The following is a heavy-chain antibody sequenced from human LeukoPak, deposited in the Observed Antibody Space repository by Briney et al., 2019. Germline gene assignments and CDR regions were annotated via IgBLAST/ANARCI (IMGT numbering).Heavy chain of an antibody. CDR3: AREDFDGTGSSPP. CDR1: GGSISSGGYY. J-gene: IGHJ5*02. CDR2: IYYSGST. D-gene: IGHD3-10*01. V-gene: IGHV4-31*03. Sequence: SETLSLTCTVSGGSISSGGYYWSWIRQHPGKGLEWIGHIYYSGSTYYNPSLKSRVTISVDTSKNQFSLKLSSVTAADTAVYYCAREDFDGTGSSPPWGQGTLVTVSS.